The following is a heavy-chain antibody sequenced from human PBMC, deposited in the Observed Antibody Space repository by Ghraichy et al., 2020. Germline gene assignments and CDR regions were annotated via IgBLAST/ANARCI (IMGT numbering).Heavy chain of an antibody. J-gene: IGHJ4*02. CDR1: GFKFSSYG. Sequence: GGSLRLSCAASGFKFSSYGMSWVRQAAGKGLEWVSAISDTGGRPYYAGSVRGRFTISRDNSKNTLFLQMNSLRAEETAVYYCAKPLDDFWSGYYILFSWGQGTLVTVSS. CDR3: AKPLDDFWSGYYILFS. V-gene: IGHV3-23*01. CDR2: ISDTGGRP. D-gene: IGHD3-3*01.